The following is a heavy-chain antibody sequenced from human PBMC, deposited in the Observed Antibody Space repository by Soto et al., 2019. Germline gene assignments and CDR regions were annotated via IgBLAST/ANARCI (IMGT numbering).Heavy chain of an antibody. Sequence: SETLSLTCTVSGGSISSSSYYWGWIRQPPGKGLEWIGSIYYSGSTYYNPSLKSRVTISVDTSKNQFSLKLSSVTAADTAVYYCATWQDIVLMVYAKYRRPFDYWGQGTLVTVSS. V-gene: IGHV4-39*01. CDR2: IYYSGST. J-gene: IGHJ4*02. D-gene: IGHD2-8*01. CDR3: ATWQDIVLMVYAKYRRPFDY. CDR1: GGSISSSSYY.